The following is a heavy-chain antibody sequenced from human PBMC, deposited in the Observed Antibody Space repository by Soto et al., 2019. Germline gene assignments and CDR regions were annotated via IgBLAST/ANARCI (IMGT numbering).Heavy chain of an antibody. CDR1: GFTFSSNS. Sequence: EVQVVESRGGLVQPGGSLRLSCAASGFTFSSNSMNWVRQASGKGLEWISYISSSSSTIYADSVKGRFTISRDNAKNSLYLQMNSLRDEDTAVYYCARVIWSGHLTSDLWGQGTLVTVSS. CDR2: ISSSSSTI. CDR3: ARVIWSGHLTSDL. J-gene: IGHJ5*02. D-gene: IGHD3-3*01. V-gene: IGHV3-48*02.